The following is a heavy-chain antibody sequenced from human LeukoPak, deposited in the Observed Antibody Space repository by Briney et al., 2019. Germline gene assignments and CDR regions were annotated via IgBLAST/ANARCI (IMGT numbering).Heavy chain of an antibody. CDR2: IYYSGST. CDR3: ARNMTAISRLDVFDI. D-gene: IGHD2-21*02. Sequence: SETLSLTCTVSGGSMSSSGQYWGWIRQSPVKGLEWIGSIYYSGSTYYNPSLKSRVTISVDTSKNQFSLELRSVTAADTAIYYCARNMTAISRLDVFDIWGPGTMVTV. J-gene: IGHJ3*02. V-gene: IGHV4-39*01. CDR1: GGSMSSSGQY.